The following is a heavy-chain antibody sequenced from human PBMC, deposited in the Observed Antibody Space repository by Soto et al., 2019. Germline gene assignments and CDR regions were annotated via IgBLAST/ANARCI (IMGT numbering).Heavy chain of an antibody. CDR1: GGSISSYY. J-gene: IGHJ6*02. CDR2: IYYSGST. Sequence: SETLSLTCTVSGGSISSYYWSWIRQPPGKGLEWIGYIYYSGSTNYNPSLKSRVTISVDTSKNQFPLKLSSVTAADTAVYYCARXFEHYYDSGRYYYGMDVWGQGTTVTVSS. CDR3: ARXFEHYYDSGRYYYGMDV. D-gene: IGHD3-10*01. V-gene: IGHV4-59*01.